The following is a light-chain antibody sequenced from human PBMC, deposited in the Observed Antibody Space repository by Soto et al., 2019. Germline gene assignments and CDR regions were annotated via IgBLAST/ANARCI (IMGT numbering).Light chain of an antibody. CDR2: DAS. J-gene: IGKJ1*01. CDR3: QHYNSYSEA. CDR1: QSIGSH. Sequence: IQMTQAPSSLSASVGDRVTITCRASQSIGSHLNWYRQKPGKLPDLLIYDASSLESGVPSRFSGSGSGTEFTLTISSLQPDDFATYYCQHYNSYSEAFGQGTKV. V-gene: IGKV1-5*01.